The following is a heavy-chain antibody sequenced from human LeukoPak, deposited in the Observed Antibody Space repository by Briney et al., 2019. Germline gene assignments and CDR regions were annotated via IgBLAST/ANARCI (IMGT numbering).Heavy chain of an antibody. CDR1: GYTFTSYD. Sequence: ASVKASCKASGYTFTSYDINWVRQATGQGLEWMGWMNPNSGNTGYAQKFQGRVTITRNTSISTAYMELSSLRSEDTAVYYCARTYSNYFYYYYYMDVWGKGTTVTVFS. CDR2: MNPNSGNT. CDR3: ARTYSNYFYYYYYMDV. D-gene: IGHD4-11*01. V-gene: IGHV1-8*03. J-gene: IGHJ6*03.